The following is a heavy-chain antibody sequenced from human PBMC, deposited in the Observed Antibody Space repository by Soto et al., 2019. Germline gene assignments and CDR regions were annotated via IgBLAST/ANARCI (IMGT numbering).Heavy chain of an antibody. CDR3: ARARGIAVADDY. J-gene: IGHJ4*02. CDR1: DYTFSDYG. D-gene: IGHD6-19*01. CDR2: ISGYNGNT. Sequence: TVRVSCKTFDYTFSDYGITWVRQAPGEGLEWMAWISGYNGNTNYAQKFQGRVTMTTDRPTSTAFMELRGLRYDDTAVYYCARARGIAVADDYWGQGTMVTVSS. V-gene: IGHV1-18*04.